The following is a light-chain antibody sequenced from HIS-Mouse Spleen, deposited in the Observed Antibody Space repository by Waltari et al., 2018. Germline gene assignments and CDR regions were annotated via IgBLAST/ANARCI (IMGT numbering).Light chain of an antibody. CDR2: DDS. CDR3: QVWDSSSDHVV. J-gene: IGLJ2*01. V-gene: IGLV3-21*03. Sequence: SYVLTQPPSVSVAPGKTARITCGGNNIGSKSVHWYQQKPGQAPVLVVYDDSDRPAWRRSRVSGYNSWNTATLTISRVEDGDEADYYCQVWDSSSDHVVFGGGTKLTVL. CDR1: NIGSKS.